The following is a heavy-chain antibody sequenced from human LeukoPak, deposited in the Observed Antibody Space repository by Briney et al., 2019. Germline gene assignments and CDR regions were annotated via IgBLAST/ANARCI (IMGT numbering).Heavy chain of an antibody. CDR3: VTYGSRTWYIFDN. V-gene: IGHV4-39*07. CDR2: IYYNGDT. D-gene: IGHD3-10*01. CDR1: GGSISNSSYY. Sequence: KPSETLSLTCTVSGGSISNSSYYWGWIRQPPGKGLEWIGSIYYNGDTYYNPSLKSPVTISLDTSKNQFSLKLTSVTAADTAIYYCVTYGSRTWYIFDNWGQGTLVTVSS. J-gene: IGHJ4*02.